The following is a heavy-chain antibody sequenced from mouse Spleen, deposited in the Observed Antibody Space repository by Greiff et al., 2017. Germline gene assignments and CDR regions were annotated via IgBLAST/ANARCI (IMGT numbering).Heavy chain of an antibody. Sequence: EVMLVESGGGLVKLGGSLKLSCAASGFTFSSYAMSWVRQTPEKRLEWVATISSGGGNTYYPDSVKGRFTISRDNAKNTLYLQMSSLKSEDTAMYYCARQDYDYAMDYWGQGTSVTVSS. CDR3: ARQDYDYAMDY. CDR1: GFTFSSYA. J-gene: IGHJ4*01. D-gene: IGHD2-4*01. CDR2: ISSGGGNT. V-gene: IGHV5-9*01.